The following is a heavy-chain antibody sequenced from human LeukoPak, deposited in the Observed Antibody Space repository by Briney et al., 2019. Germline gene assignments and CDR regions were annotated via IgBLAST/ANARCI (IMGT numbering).Heavy chain of an antibody. D-gene: IGHD6-6*01. V-gene: IGHV3-48*01. CDR1: VFTFSPAI. J-gene: IGHJ3*01. Sequence: GGSLRLSCAASVFTFSPAIMRWVRQSPGGGLECVSCINTLATTTYSADSVNGPFTISTDNPRCSVYLQMNTLRAEDTSGYYCARDASMCAFDVWGQGTMVTVSS. CDR2: INTLATTT. CDR3: ARDASMCAFDV.